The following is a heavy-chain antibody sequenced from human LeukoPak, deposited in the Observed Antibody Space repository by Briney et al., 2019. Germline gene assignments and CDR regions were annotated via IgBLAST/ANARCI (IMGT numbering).Heavy chain of an antibody. J-gene: IGHJ3*02. CDR1: GYTFTSYG. D-gene: IGHD5-18*01. CDR2: ISAYNGNT. V-gene: IGHV1-18*01. Sequence: ASVKVSCKASGYTFTSYGISGVRQAPGQGLEWMGWISAYNGNTNYAQKLQGRVTMTTDTSTSTAYMELRSLRSDDTAVYYCARDPGYSYGFGDAFDIWGQGTMVTVSS. CDR3: ARDPGYSYGFGDAFDI.